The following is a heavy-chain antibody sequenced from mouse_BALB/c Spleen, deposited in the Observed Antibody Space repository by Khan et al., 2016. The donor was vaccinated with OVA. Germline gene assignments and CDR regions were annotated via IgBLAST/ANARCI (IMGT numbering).Heavy chain of an antibody. CDR3: ARNAYYGNYFDY. CDR2: IYPINGRT. J-gene: IGHJ2*01. CDR1: GYTFTNYW. Sequence: VKLLESGAELVKPGASVKLSCKASGYTFTNYWVHWVKQRPGQGLEWIGEIYPINGRTNYNEKFKSKATLTVDKSSSTAYMQLSSLTSEDSAVYYCARNAYYGNYFDYWGQGTTLTVAA. D-gene: IGHD2-10*01. V-gene: IGHV1S81*02.